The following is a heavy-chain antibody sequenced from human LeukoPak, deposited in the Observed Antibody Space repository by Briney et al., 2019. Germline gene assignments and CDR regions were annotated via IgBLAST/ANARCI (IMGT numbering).Heavy chain of an antibody. Sequence: PGGSLRLSCAASGFTFSSYAMSWVRQAPGKGLEWVSAITGSGGSTFYADSVKGRFTISRDNSKNTLYLQMNSLRAEDTAVYYCARPYGGNVTSYYFDYWAQGTLVTVSS. J-gene: IGHJ4*02. CDR1: GFTFSSYA. CDR2: ITGSGGST. CDR3: ARPYGGNVTSYYFDY. V-gene: IGHV3-23*01. D-gene: IGHD5-12*01.